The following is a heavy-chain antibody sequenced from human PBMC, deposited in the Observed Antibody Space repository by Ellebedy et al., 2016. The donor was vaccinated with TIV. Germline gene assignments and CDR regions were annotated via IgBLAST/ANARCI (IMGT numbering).Heavy chain of an antibody. V-gene: IGHV3-23*01. CDR2: ISGDAGRT. CDR3: VKGPSLLFDLWSSHRV. CDR1: GFTVTTYI. J-gene: IGHJ4*02. D-gene: IGHD3-3*01. Sequence: GGSLRLSXATSGFTVTTYIMAWVRQSPGKGLEWVSSISGDAGRTYYADSVRGRFTISRDTSENTILLQLNGLRVEDTAVYYCVKGPSLLFDLWSSHRVWGQGTRVTVS.